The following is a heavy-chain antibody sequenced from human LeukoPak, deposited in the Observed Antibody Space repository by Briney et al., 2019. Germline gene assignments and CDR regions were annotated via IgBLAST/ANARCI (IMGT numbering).Heavy chain of an antibody. CDR1: GFTFGDYA. Sequence: GRSLRLSCTASGFTFGDYAMSWVRQAPGKGLEWVGFIRSKAYGGTTEYAASVKGRFTISRDDSKSIAYLQMNSLKTEDTAVYYCTYTYYYDSSGYSVDYWGRGTMVTVSS. V-gene: IGHV3-49*04. CDR3: TYTYYYDSSGYSVDY. CDR2: IRSKAYGGTT. D-gene: IGHD3-22*01. J-gene: IGHJ4*02.